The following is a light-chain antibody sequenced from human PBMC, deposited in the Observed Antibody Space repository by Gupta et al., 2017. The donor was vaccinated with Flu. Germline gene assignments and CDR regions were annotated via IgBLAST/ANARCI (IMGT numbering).Light chain of an antibody. Sequence: DIQMTQSPSTLAASVGDRVTLTCRASQNVNSWLAWYQQKPGKAPTLLIYKASTLHTGVSSRFSGRGSGTEFTLTISSLQPDDLATYYCQQYERVPKTFGQGTKVELK. V-gene: IGKV1-5*03. CDR3: QQYERVPKT. CDR2: KAS. J-gene: IGKJ1*01. CDR1: QNVNSW.